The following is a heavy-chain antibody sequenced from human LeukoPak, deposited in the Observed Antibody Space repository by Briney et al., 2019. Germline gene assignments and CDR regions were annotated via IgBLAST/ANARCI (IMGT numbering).Heavy chain of an antibody. Sequence: GGSLRLSCAASGFPFDDYAMHWVRQAPGKALEWVSGISWNSGSIGYADSVKGRFTISRDNAKKSLYLQMGSLRAEDTAVYYCARDPNYFYYYMDVWGRGTTVTISS. CDR3: ARDPNYFYYYMDV. CDR2: ISWNSGSI. V-gene: IGHV3-9*01. CDR1: GFPFDDYA. J-gene: IGHJ6*03.